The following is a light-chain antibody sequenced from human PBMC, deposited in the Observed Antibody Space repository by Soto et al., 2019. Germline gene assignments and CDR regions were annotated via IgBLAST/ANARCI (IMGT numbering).Light chain of an antibody. J-gene: IGLJ1*01. CDR2: GNS. CDR1: SSNIGAGYD. CDR3: QSYDSSLSGYL. Sequence: QLVLTQPPSVSGAPGQRVTISCTGSSSNIGAGYDVHWYQQLPGTAPKLLIYGNSNRPSGVPDRFSGSKSGTSASLAITGLQAEDEADYYCQSYDSSLSGYLFGTGTKLTVL. V-gene: IGLV1-40*01.